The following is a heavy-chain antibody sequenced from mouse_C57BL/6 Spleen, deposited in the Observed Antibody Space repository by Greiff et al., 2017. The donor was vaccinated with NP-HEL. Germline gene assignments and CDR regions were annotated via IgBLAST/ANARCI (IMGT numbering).Heavy chain of an antibody. CDR3: ARDKGHYSNYDWYFDV. CDR1: GFTFSSYA. D-gene: IGHD2-5*01. CDR2: ISDGGSYT. J-gene: IGHJ1*03. V-gene: IGHV5-4*01. Sequence: EVMLVESGGGLVKPGGSLKLSCAASGFTFSSYAMSWVRQTPEKRLEWVATISDGGSYTYYPDNVKGRFTISRDNAKNNLYLQMSHLKSEDTAMYYCARDKGHYSNYDWYFDVWGTGTTVTVSS.